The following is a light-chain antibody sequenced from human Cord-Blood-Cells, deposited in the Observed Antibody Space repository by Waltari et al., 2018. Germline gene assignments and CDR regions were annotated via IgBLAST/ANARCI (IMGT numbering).Light chain of an antibody. V-gene: IGKV1-39*01. Sequence: RVTITCRASQSISSYLNWYQQKPGKAPKLLIYAASSLQSGVPSRFSGSGSGTDVTLTISSLQPEDFATYYCQQSYSTPLTFGGGTKVEIK. CDR1: QSISSY. CDR3: QQSYSTPLT. J-gene: IGKJ4*01. CDR2: AAS.